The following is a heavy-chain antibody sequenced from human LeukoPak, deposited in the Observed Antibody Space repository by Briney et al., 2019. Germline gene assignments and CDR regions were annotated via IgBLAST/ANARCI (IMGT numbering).Heavy chain of an antibody. V-gene: IGHV1-18*01. D-gene: IGHD4-17*01. CDR2: ISAYNGNT. J-gene: IGHJ4*02. CDR3: ARVALRGPFDY. CDR1: GYTFTSYG. Sequence: ASVKVSCKASGYTFTSYGISWVRQAPGQGLEWMGWISAYNGNTNYAQKLQGRVTITRDTSASTAYMELSSLRSEDTAVYYCARVALRGPFDYWGQGTLVTVSS.